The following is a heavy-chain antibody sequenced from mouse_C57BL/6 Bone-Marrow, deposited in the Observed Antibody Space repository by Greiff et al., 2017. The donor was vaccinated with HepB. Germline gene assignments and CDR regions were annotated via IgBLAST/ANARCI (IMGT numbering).Heavy chain of an antibody. J-gene: IGHJ4*01. CDR1: GFNIKNTY. CDR3: ARDPTTVVDAMDY. V-gene: IGHV14-3*01. D-gene: IGHD1-1*01. Sequence: EVQGVESVAELVRPGASVKLSCTASGFNIKNTYMHWVKQRPEQGLEWIGRIDPANGNTKYAPKFQGKATITADTSSNTAYLQLSSLTSEDTAIYYCARDPTTVVDAMDYWGQGTSVTVSS. CDR2: IDPANGNT.